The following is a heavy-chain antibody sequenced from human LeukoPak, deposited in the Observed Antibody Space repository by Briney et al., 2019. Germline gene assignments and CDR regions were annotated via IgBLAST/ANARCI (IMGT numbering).Heavy chain of an antibody. J-gene: IGHJ4*02. CDR2: ISSNGGST. D-gene: IGHD5-12*01. CDR3: VKATRFEGYDWVSPGYYFDY. V-gene: IGHV3-64D*06. Sequence: GGSLRLSCSASGLTFSSYAMHWVRQAPGKGLEYVSAISSNGGSTYYADSVKGRFTISRDNSKNTLYLQMSSLRAEDTAVYYCVKATRFEGYDWVSPGYYFDYWGQGTLVTVSS. CDR1: GLTFSSYA.